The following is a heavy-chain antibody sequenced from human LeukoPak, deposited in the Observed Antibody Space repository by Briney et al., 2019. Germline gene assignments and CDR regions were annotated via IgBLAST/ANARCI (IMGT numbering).Heavy chain of an antibody. CDR1: GGTFSSYA. J-gene: IGHJ5*02. CDR3: ARMCPVIVVVPAAAPSYWFDP. CDR2: IIPIFGIA. D-gene: IGHD2-2*01. V-gene: IGHV1-69*04. Sequence: SVKVSCKASGGTFSSYAISWVRQAPGQGLEWMGRIIPIFGIANYAQKFQGRVTITADKSTSTAYMELSSLRSEDTAVYYCARMCPVIVVVPAAAPSYWFDPWGQGTLVTVSS.